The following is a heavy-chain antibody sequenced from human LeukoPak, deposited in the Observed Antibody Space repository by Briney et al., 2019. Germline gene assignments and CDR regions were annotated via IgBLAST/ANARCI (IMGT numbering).Heavy chain of an antibody. CDR1: EFTVSDNY. CDR3: VREGKEGRRLFEC. V-gene: IGHV3-66*01. CDR2: INIDGTT. J-gene: IGHJ4*02. D-gene: IGHD1-1*01. Sequence: GGSLRLSCAASEFTVSDNYMSWVRQAPGKGLEWVSVINIDGTTYNADSVKGRFIISRDISKNTLYLQINSLRAEDTAVYYCVREGKEGRRLFECWGQGILVTVSS.